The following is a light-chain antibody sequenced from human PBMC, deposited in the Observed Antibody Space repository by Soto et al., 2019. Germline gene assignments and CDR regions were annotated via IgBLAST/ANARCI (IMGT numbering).Light chain of an antibody. J-gene: IGKJ5*01. CDR1: QDISTH. CDR3: RHLNTYPIS. CDR2: AAS. V-gene: IGKV1-9*01. Sequence: IQLPQSPSSLSASVGDRVTISGRASQDISTHLAWFAQKPGRAPQLLIYAASTLHSGVPSRFSGSGSGTDFTLTISSLQPEDFATYYCRHLNTYPISFGQGTRLEIK.